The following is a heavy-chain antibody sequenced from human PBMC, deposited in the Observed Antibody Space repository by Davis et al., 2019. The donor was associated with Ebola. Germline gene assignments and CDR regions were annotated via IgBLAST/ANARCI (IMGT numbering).Heavy chain of an antibody. D-gene: IGHD3-10*01. V-gene: IGHV1-46*01. CDR1: GGTFSSYT. CDR3: ARERVRGVIRDYYYYGMDV. J-gene: IGHJ6*04. Sequence: ASVNVSCQASGGTFSSYTLSWVRQAPGQGLEWMGIINPSGGSTSYAQKFQGRVTMTRDTSTSTVYMELSSLRSEDTAVYYCARERVRGVIRDYYYYGMDVWGKGTTVTVSS. CDR2: INPSGGST.